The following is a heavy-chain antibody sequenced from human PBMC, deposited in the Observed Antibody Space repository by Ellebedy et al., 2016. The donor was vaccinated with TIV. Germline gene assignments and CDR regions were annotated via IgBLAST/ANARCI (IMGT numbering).Heavy chain of an antibody. V-gene: IGHV1-18*01. CDR2: ISAYYGNT. CDR1: GYTFTTYG. Sequence: ASVKVSFXASGYTFTTYGITWLRQAPGQGLEWVAWISAYYGNTNYAQKLQGRVTMTTDTSTSTVYMDLESLRSDDTAVYYCAREYELWGPFDYWGQGTLVTVSS. CDR3: AREYELWGPFDY. D-gene: IGHD5-18*01. J-gene: IGHJ4*02.